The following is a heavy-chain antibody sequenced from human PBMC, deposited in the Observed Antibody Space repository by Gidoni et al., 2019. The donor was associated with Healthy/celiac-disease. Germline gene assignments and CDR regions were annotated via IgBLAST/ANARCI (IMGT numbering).Heavy chain of an antibody. J-gene: IGHJ6*02. Sequence: EVQLVESGGGLVQPGGSLRLSCAAYGFTFRSYAIGWVRQAPGKGLEWVSAISGSGGSTYYADSVKGRFTISRDNSKNTLYLQMNSLRSEYTAVYYCAKDRGYYDILTGYPSGMDVWGQGTTVTVSS. CDR2: ISGSGGST. V-gene: IGHV3-23*04. CDR3: AKDRGYYDILTGYPSGMDV. CDR1: GFTFRSYA. D-gene: IGHD3-9*01.